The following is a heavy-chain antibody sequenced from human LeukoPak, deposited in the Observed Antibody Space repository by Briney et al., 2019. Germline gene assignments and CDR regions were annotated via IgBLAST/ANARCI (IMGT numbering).Heavy chain of an antibody. CDR1: GFSFSNYG. CDR2: ISYDGSNK. Sequence: PGRSLRLSCAASGFSFSNYGMHWVRQAPGKGLEWVAVISYDGSNKYHADSVKGRFTISRDNSKNTLYLQMNSLRVEDTAVYYCAKGGIPDDPWGQGTLVTVSS. D-gene: IGHD2-21*01. J-gene: IGHJ5*02. V-gene: IGHV3-30*18. CDR3: AKGGIPDDP.